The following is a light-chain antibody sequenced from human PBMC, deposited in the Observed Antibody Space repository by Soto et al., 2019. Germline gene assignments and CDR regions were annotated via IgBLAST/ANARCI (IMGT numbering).Light chain of an antibody. J-gene: IGKJ5*01. CDR2: AAS. CDR1: QSIRRS. Sequence: DIQMTQSPSSLSASVADRVTITCRASQSIRRSLNWYQQKPGKAPKLLIYAASSLQSGVPSRFSGSGSGTEFTLTISSLQPEDFATYYCQQLNSYRITFGQGTRLEIK. V-gene: IGKV1-17*01. CDR3: QQLNSYRIT.